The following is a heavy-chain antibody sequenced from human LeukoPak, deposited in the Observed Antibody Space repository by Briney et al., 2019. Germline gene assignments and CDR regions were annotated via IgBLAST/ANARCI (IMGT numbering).Heavy chain of an antibody. CDR3: AKDKGSSGWTGYFDY. Sequence: SGGSLRLSCAASGFTFSTYWMHWVRQAPGKGLVWVSHIKSDGSSTSYADSVKGRFTISRDNAKNSLYLQMNSLRAEDMALYYCAKDKGSSGWTGYFDYWGQGTLVTVSS. V-gene: IGHV3-74*01. D-gene: IGHD6-19*01. CDR2: IKSDGSST. J-gene: IGHJ4*02. CDR1: GFTFSTYW.